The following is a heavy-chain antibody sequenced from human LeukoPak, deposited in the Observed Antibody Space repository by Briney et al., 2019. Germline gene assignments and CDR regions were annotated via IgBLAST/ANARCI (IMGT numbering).Heavy chain of an antibody. Sequence: GRSLRLSCAASGXSFSNYDMHWVRQAPGKGLEWVAVIWYDGSNKYYADSVKGRFTISRDNSKNTLYLQMNSLRVEDTAVYYCARGDPTVTTKQNFDYWGQGTLVTVSS. CDR3: ARGDPTVTTKQNFDY. CDR2: IWYDGSNK. D-gene: IGHD4-17*01. J-gene: IGHJ4*02. V-gene: IGHV3-33*01. CDR1: GXSFSNYD.